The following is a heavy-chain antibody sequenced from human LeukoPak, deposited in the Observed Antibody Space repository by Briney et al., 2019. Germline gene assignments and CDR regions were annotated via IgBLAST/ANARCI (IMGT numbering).Heavy chain of an antibody. CDR1: GFSFSSYW. J-gene: IGHJ6*02. D-gene: IGHD2/OR15-2a*01. Sequence: GGSLRLSCAASGFSFSSYWIHWGRQAPGKGLVWVSRINDDGSSPTYADSVKGRFTISRDNAKNTLYLQMNSLRAEDTAVYYCARQLLYGLDVWGQGTTVTVSS. V-gene: IGHV3-74*01. CDR3: ARQLLYGLDV. CDR2: INDDGSSP.